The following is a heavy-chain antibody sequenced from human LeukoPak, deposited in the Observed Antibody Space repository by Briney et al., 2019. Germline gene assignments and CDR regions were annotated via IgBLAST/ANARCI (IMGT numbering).Heavy chain of an antibody. CDR3: ARIGTTFTTLHPTGCFDL. J-gene: IGHJ2*01. CDR2: IYPGDSDI. D-gene: IGHD4-17*01. Sequence: GESLKISCKGSGYTFTTYWIGWVRQLPGEGLEWMGVIYPGDSDIRYSPSFQGQVTISADKSVNTAYLLWSSLKASDTAIYYCARIGTTFTTLHPTGCFDLWGRGTLVTVSS. CDR1: GYTFTTYW. V-gene: IGHV5-51*01.